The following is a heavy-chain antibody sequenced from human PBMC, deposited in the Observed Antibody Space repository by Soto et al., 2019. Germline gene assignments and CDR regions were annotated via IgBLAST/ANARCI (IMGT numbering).Heavy chain of an antibody. Sequence: EVQLLESGGGLVQPGGSLRLSCVASGFTFSTYAMSWVRQAPGKGLEWVAIIGSSGGVTVYADSVKGRFTISRDNSKNTLYLQMNSLTAEDTAVYYCAQHFVNGEIDYWGQGTLFTVSS. D-gene: IGHD3-10*01. CDR1: GFTFSTYA. CDR3: AQHFVNGEIDY. V-gene: IGHV3-23*01. J-gene: IGHJ4*02. CDR2: IGSSGGVT.